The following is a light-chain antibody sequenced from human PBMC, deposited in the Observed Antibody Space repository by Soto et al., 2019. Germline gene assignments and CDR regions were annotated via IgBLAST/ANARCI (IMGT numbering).Light chain of an antibody. CDR1: SSDVGGYNY. CDR2: DVS. J-gene: IGLJ2*01. Sequence: QSALTQPASVSGSPGQSITISCTGTSSDVGGYNYVSWYQQHPGKAPKLMIYDVSNRPSGVSNRFSGSKSGNTASLTISGLQAEDEAYYYCSSYTISSTFFGGGTKVTVL. CDR3: SSYTISSTF. V-gene: IGLV2-14*01.